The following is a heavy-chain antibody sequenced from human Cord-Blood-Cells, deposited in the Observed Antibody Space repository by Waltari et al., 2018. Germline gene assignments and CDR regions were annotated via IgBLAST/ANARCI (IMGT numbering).Heavy chain of an antibody. Sequence: QVQLVQSGAEVKKPGASVKVSCQASGYTFTGSYMHWVRQAPGQGLEWMGWINPNSGGTNYAQKFQGRVTMTRDTSISTAYMELSRLRSDDTAVYYCARIAAAGAEYFQHWGQGTLVTVSS. CDR1: GYTFTGSY. CDR3: ARIAAAGAEYFQH. D-gene: IGHD6-13*01. J-gene: IGHJ1*01. V-gene: IGHV1-2*02. CDR2: INPNSGGT.